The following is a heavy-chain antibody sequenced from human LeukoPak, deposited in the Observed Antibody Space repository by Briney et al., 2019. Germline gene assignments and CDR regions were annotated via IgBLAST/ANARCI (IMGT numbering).Heavy chain of an antibody. J-gene: IGHJ4*02. Sequence: GESLKISCKCSGFDFTAYGIAWVRQMPGKGLEWMGNIYPGGSNGRYRPSFQGQVTMSADKSITTVYLQWSSLKASDTAMYYCARPLHSAWFGFWGQGSLVTVSS. CDR2: IYPGGSNG. CDR3: ARPLHSAWFGF. CDR1: GFDFTAYG. D-gene: IGHD5-18*01. V-gene: IGHV5-51*01.